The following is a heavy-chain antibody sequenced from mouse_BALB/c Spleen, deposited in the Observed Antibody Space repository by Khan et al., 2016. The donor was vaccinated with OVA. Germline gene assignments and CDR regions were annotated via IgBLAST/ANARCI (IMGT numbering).Heavy chain of an antibody. D-gene: IGHD2-4*01. J-gene: IGHJ4*01. CDR2: IYPGDDST. Sequence: VQLQESGPELVKPGALVKISCKASGYTFTSYNINRVKQRPGQGLEWIGWIYPGDDSTKYNEKFKGKATLTADTSSSTAYMQLSSLTSENSSVYFCVREGLRGVAMDYWGQGTSVTVSS. V-gene: IGHV1S56*01. CDR3: VREGLRGVAMDY. CDR1: GYTFTSYN.